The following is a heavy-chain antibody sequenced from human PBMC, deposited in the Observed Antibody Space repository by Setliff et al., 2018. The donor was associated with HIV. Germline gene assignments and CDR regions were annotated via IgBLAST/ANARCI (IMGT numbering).Heavy chain of an antibody. CDR1: GGSISSSSFY. CDR2: IYYSGST. J-gene: IGHJ6*01. D-gene: IGHD6-13*01. Sequence: SETLSLTCTVSGGSISSSSFYWGWIRQPPGKGLEWIGSIYYSGSTYYNPSLKSRVTISVDTSKNQFSLKLSSVTAGDTAVYYCASRPWGAAAGSRYGMDVWG. V-gene: IGHV4-39*01. CDR3: ASRPWGAAAGSRYGMDV.